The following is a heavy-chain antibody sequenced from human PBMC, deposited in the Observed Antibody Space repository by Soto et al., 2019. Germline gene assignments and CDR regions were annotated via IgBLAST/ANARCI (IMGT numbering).Heavy chain of an antibody. CDR2: ISAIGT. J-gene: IGHJ4*02. V-gene: IGHV3-23*01. CDR3: VKGLYFVDY. CDR1: GFSFSSLA. Sequence: EVQLLESGGGLVQPGGSLRLSCAASGFSFSSLAMNWVRQAPGKGLEWVSTISAIGTYYADSVKGRFTISRDNSKNTLYLQMNSLTAEDTAVYYCVKGLYFVDYWGQGSLVTVSS. D-gene: IGHD2-8*01.